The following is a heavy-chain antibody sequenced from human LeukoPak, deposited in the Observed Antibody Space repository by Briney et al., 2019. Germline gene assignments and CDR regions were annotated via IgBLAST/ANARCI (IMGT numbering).Heavy chain of an antibody. V-gene: IGHV1-24*01. CDR2: FDPEDGET. J-gene: IGHJ4*02. CDR1: GYTLTELS. CDR3: ARRLYYYDSGFFDY. D-gene: IGHD3-10*01. Sequence: ASVKVSCKVSGYTLTELSMHWVRQAPGKGLEWMGGFDPEDGETIYAQKFQGRVTMTEDTSTSTAYMELRSLRSDDTAVYYCARRLYYYDSGFFDYWGQGTLVTVSS.